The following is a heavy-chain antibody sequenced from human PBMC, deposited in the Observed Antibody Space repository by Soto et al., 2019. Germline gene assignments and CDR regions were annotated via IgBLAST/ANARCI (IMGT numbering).Heavy chain of an antibody. CDR2: INPNSGGT. D-gene: IGHD1-26*01. J-gene: IGHJ4*01. CDR1: GYRFNAYY. Sequence: GASVKVSCKASGYRFNAYYIHWVRQAPGQGLEWMGWINPNSGGTEYAQNLQGRVTMTRDTAITTAYMELSSLRSDDTAVYYCARMGSGNYWADHWGQGTLVTVSS. CDR3: ARMGSGNYWADH. V-gene: IGHV1-2*02.